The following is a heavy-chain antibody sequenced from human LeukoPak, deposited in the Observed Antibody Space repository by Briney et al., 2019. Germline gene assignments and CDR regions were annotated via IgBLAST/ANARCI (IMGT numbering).Heavy chain of an antibody. D-gene: IGHD5-18*01. V-gene: IGHV3-23*01. CDR3: AKEYGYTYGEFDY. J-gene: IGHJ4*02. CDR1: GFTFSTYS. CDR2: ISGSGVST. Sequence: GGSLRLSCAASGFTFSTYSMNWVRQAPGKGLEWVSAISGSGVSTYYADSVKGRFTISRGNSKNTLYLQMNSLRAEDTAVYYCAKEYGYTYGEFDYWGQGTLVTVSS.